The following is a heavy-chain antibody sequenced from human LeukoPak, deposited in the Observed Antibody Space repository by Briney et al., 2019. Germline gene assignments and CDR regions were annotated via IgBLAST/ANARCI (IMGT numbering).Heavy chain of an antibody. CDR1: GFTFSSYA. V-gene: IGHV3-23*01. CDR2: ISGSGGST. D-gene: IGHD6-19*01. J-gene: IGHJ4*02. CDR3: AKEGGGDSSGWYYFDY. Sequence: PGGSLRLSCAASGFTFSSYAMSWVRQAPGKGLEWVSAISGSGGSTYYADSVKGRFTISRDNSKNTLYLQMNSLRAEDTAVYYCAKEGGGDSSGWYYFDYWGQGTLVTVSS.